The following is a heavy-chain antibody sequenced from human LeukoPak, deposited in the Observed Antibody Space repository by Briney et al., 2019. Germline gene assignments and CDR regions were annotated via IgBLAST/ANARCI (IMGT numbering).Heavy chain of an antibody. J-gene: IGHJ5*02. V-gene: IGHV3-23*01. CDR3: AKDHGA. CDR2: ISGSGDST. D-gene: IGHD4-17*01. Sequence: GGSLRLSCAASGFTFTNYAMSWVRQAPGKGLEWASAISGSGDSTYYADSVKGRFSISRDNSKNTLYLQMNSLRAEDTAVYHCAKDHGAWGQGTLVTVSS. CDR1: GFTFTNYA.